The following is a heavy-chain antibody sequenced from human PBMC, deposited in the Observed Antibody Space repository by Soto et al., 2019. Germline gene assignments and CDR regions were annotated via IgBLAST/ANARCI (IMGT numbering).Heavy chain of an antibody. CDR2: IDYSSDTI. CDR3: ARLYYDYV. V-gene: IGHV3-48*02. CDR1: GHTFSTYS. Sequence: EMQLVESGGGLVQPGESLRLSCAASGHTFSTYSMNWVRQAPGQGLEWIAYIDYSSDTIFYADSVKGRFTISRDNAKNSLYLQMDSLRDEDTAVYYCARLYYDYVWGQGTTVTVSS. D-gene: IGHD3-3*01. J-gene: IGHJ6*02.